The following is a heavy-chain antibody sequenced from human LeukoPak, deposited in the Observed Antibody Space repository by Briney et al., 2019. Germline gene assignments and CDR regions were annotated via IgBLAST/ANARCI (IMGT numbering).Heavy chain of an antibody. CDR1: GFTSSSYA. D-gene: IGHD3-10*01. Sequence: GGSLRLSCAASGFTSSSYAMSWVRHAPGKGLEWVSAISGSGGSTYYADSVKGRFTISRDNSKNTLYLQMNSLRAEDTAVYYCAKDLTMVRGVLDYWGQGTLVTVSS. J-gene: IGHJ4*02. V-gene: IGHV3-23*01. CDR2: ISGSGGST. CDR3: AKDLTMVRGVLDY.